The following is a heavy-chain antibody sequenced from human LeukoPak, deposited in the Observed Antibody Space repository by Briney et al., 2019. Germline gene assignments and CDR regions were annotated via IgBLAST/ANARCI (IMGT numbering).Heavy chain of an antibody. CDR1: GYNFTDYW. V-gene: IGHV5-51*01. CDR3: ARLHSGTYLGDY. J-gene: IGHJ4*02. D-gene: IGHD1-26*01. CDR2: IYPGDSDT. Sequence: GESLQISCKCSGYNFTDYWIGWVRQMPGKGLEWMGIIYPGDSDTRYSPSFQGQVTISADKSISTAYLQWSSLKASDTAMYYCARLHSGTYLGDYWGQGTLVTVSS.